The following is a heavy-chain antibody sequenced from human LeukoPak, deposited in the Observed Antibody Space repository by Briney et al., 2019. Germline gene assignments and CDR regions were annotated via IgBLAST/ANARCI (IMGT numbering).Heavy chain of an antibody. CDR2: ISSSGGST. D-gene: IGHD3-10*01. J-gene: IGHJ4*02. CDR3: AKDLVTGSLDY. CDR1: GFTFSSYA. Sequence: GGSLRLSCAASGFTFSSYAMTWVRQAPGKGLEWVSSISSSGGSTYYADSVRGRFTISRDNSKNTPYLQMNSLRAEDTAIYYCAKDLVTGSLDYWGQGTLVTVSS. V-gene: IGHV3-23*01.